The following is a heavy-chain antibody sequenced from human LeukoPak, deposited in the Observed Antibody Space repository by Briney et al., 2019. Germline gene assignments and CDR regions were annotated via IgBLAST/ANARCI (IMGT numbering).Heavy chain of an antibody. CDR1: GGSISSGGYS. Sequence: SETLSLTCAVSGGSISSGGYSWSWIRQPPGKGLEWIGYIYHSGSTYYNPSLKSRVTISADTSKNHFSLKLNSVTTADTAVYYCTRGAGWLIDYWGQGILVTVSS. J-gene: IGHJ4*02. V-gene: IGHV4-30-2*01. CDR2: IYHSGST. CDR3: TRGAGWLIDY. D-gene: IGHD3-16*01.